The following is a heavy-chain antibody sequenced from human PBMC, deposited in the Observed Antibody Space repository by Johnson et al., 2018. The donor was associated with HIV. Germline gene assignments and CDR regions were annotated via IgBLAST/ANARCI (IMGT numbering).Heavy chain of an antibody. Sequence: QVQLVESGGGLVQPGRSLRLSCAASGFTFDDYAMHWVRQAPGKGLEWVAVISYDGSNKYYADSVKGRFTISRDNSKNTLYLQMNSLRSEDTAVYYCVRDPAHSLQLWPQDAFDIWGQGTMVTVSS. J-gene: IGHJ3*02. CDR1: GFTFDDYA. V-gene: IGHV3-30-3*01. D-gene: IGHD5-18*01. CDR3: VRDPAHSLQLWPQDAFDI. CDR2: ISYDGSNK.